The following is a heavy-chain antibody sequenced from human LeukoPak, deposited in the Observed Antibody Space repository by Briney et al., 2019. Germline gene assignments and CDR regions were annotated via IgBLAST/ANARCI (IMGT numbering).Heavy chain of an antibody. Sequence: GGSLRLSCAASGFTFSSYSMNWVRQAPGKGLEWVSSISSSSSYIYYADSVKGRFTISRDNAKNSLYLQMNSLRAEDTAVYYCARDCSSTSCYDYWGQGTLVTVSS. CDR3: ARDCSSTSCYDY. CDR1: GFTFSSYS. J-gene: IGHJ4*02. CDR2: ISSSSSYI. D-gene: IGHD2-2*01. V-gene: IGHV3-21*01.